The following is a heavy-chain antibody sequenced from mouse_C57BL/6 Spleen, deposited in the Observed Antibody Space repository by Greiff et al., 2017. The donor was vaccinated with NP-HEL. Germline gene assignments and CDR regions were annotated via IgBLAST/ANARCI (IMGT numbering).Heavy chain of an antibody. Sequence: QVQLQQSGAELVRPGTSVKVSCKASGYAFTNYLIEWVKQRPGQGLEWIGVINPGSGGTNYNEKFKGKATLTADKSSSTAYMQLSSLTSEDSAVYFCARQGEFYAMDYWGQGTSVTVAS. J-gene: IGHJ4*01. CDR3: ARQGEFYAMDY. V-gene: IGHV1-54*01. CDR1: GYAFTNYL. CDR2: INPGSGGT.